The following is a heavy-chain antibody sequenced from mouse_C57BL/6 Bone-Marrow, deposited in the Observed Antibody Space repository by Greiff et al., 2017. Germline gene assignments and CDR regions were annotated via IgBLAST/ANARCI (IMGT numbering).Heavy chain of an antibody. CDR3: ASEEEIYYDDGGYFDV. D-gene: IGHD2-4*01. CDR1: GYTFTSYW. J-gene: IGHJ1*03. V-gene: IGHV1-50*01. CDR2: IDPSDSYT. Sequence: VQLQQPGAELVKPGASVKLSCKASGYTFTSYWMPWVKQRPGQGLEWIGEIDPSDSYTNYNQKFKGKATLTVDTSSSTAYMQLRSLTSEDSAVYYCASEEEIYYDDGGYFDVWGTGTTVTVSS.